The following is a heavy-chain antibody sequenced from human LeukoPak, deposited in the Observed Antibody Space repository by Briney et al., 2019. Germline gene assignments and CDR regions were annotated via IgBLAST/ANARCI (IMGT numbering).Heavy chain of an antibody. D-gene: IGHD6-13*01. CDR1: GFTVSSNY. V-gene: IGHV3-66*01. CDR2: IYGGGSP. Sequence: GGSLRLSCAASGFTVSSNYMSWVRQAPGKGLEWVSVIYGGGSPYYADSVKGRFTISRDNSKNTLYLQMNSLRAEDTAVYYCARAKVSSSCYHYWGQGTLVTVSS. J-gene: IGHJ1*01. CDR3: ARAKVSSSCYHY.